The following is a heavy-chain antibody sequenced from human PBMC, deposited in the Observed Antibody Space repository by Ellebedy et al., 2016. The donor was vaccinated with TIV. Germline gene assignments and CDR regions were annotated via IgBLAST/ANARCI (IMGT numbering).Heavy chain of an antibody. CDR3: AKDRGAVAGKDAFDI. J-gene: IGHJ3*02. V-gene: IGHV3-9*01. CDR2: ISWNSGSI. D-gene: IGHD6-19*01. Sequence: GGSLRLSXAASGFTFDDYAMHWVRQAPGKGLEWVSGISWNSGSIGYADSVKGRFTISRDNAKNSLYLQMNSLRAEDTALYYCAKDRGAVAGKDAFDIWGQGTMVTVSS. CDR1: GFTFDDYA.